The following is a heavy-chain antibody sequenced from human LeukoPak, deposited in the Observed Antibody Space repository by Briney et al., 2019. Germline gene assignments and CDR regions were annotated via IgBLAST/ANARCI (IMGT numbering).Heavy chain of an antibody. D-gene: IGHD3-10*01. V-gene: IGHV3-33*01. CDR1: GFSFSTYG. CDR2: IWHDGSNK. CDR3: ARYASGSGPDY. J-gene: IGHJ4*01. Sequence: GGSLRLSCAASGFSFSTYGMHWVRQAPGKGLEWVGVIWHDGSNKFYADSVKGRFTISRDNSKNTLYLQMNSLRAEDTAVYYCARYASGSGPDYWGHGTLVTVSS.